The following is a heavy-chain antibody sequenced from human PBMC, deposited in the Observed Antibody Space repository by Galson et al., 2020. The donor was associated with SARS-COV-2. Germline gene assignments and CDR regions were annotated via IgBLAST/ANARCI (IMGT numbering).Heavy chain of an antibody. CDR2: AEWDDDK. Sequence: SGPTLVKPTQTLTLTCSASGSSLFTHATRVNWIRQPPGKALEWLARAEWDDDKFSSASLKTRLTISRDTSKNEVVLTLTNVDPVDTATYYCVLTLSQGNYVEVWGKGTTVTVSS. V-gene: IGHV2-70*04. CDR1: GSSLFTHATR. D-gene: IGHD3-10*02. J-gene: IGHJ6*03. CDR3: VLTLSQGNYVEV.